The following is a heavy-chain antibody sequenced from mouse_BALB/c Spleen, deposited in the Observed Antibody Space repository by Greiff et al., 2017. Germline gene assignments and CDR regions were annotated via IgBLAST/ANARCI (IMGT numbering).Heavy chain of an antibody. Sequence: QVQLQQSGAELVKPGASVKLSCKASGYTFTSYWMHWVKQRPGQGLEWIGYINPSTGYTEYNQKFKDKATLTADKSSSTAYMQLSSLTSEDSAVYYCASYGSSYSWFAYWGQGTLVTVSA. J-gene: IGHJ3*01. V-gene: IGHV1-7*01. CDR3: ASYGSSYSWFAY. CDR1: GYTFTSYW. CDR2: INPSTGYT. D-gene: IGHD1-1*01.